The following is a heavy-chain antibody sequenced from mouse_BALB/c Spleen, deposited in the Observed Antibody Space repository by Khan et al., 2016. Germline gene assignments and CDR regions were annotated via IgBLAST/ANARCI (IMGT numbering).Heavy chain of an antibody. Sequence: VQLQQSGAELEKPGASLKLSCTVSGFNIKDAYIHWVIQRPEQGLEWIGRIDPANVNTKYDPKFQGKATITADTSSNTAYLQLSSLTSEDTAVYYCSDLGQYWGQGTLVTVSA. CDR2: IDPANVNT. CDR3: SDLGQY. D-gene: IGHD3-3*01. J-gene: IGHJ3*01. V-gene: IGHV14-3*02. CDR1: GFNIKDAY.